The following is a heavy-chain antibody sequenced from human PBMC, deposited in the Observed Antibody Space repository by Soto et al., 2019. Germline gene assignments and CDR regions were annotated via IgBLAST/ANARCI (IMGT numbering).Heavy chain of an antibody. J-gene: IGHJ4*02. V-gene: IGHV4-59*01. CDR1: GGSISSYY. CDR2: IYYSGST. CDR3: ARWLQFSGCED. Sequence: SETLSLTCTVSGGSISSYYWSWIRQRPGKGLEWIGYIYYSGSTNYNPSLKSRVTISVDTAKNQFSLKLSSVTAVDTAVYYCARWLQFSGCEDWGQGTLINVTS. D-gene: IGHD5-12*01.